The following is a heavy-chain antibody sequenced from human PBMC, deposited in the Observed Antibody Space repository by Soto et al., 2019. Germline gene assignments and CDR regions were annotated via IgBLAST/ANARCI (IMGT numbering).Heavy chain of an antibody. D-gene: IGHD3-3*01. V-gene: IGHV1-18*01. CDR1: GYRFETYA. CDR2: TSSYNTDT. CDR3: ARGHGVIIGAMDV. Sequence: QVQLVQSGGEVKKPGASVTVSCKSSGYRFETYAMNWVRQAPGQGLEWMGWTSSYNTDTFYADKFQDRVSMTTDTSTGTAYMELRSLSSDDTAVYYCARGHGVIIGAMDVWGQGTAVTVSS. J-gene: IGHJ6*02.